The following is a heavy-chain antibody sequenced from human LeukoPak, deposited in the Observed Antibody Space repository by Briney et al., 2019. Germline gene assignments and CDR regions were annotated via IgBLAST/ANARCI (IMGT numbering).Heavy chain of an antibody. Sequence: GGSLRLSCAASGFTFSNAWMSWVRQAPGKGLEWVGRIKSKTDGGTTDYAAPVKGRFTISRDDSKNTLYLQMNSLKTEDTAVYYCTTRRNYYGSGSYAWFDPWGQGTLVTVSS. CDR2: IKSKTDGGTT. CDR3: TTRRNYYGSGSYAWFDP. V-gene: IGHV3-15*01. J-gene: IGHJ5*02. D-gene: IGHD3-10*01. CDR1: GFTFSNAW.